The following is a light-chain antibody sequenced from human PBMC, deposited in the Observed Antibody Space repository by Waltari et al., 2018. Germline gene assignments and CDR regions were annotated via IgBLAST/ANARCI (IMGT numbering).Light chain of an antibody. CDR1: QTVRTTY. V-gene: IGKV3-20*01. Sequence: IVLPQSPGTLSLSPEERATLSCRASQTVRTTYLAWYQQKPGQAPTLLIYGASSRATGIPDRFSGSGSGTDFALTISSLEPEDFAVYYCQQYDISPLTFGGGTKVEIK. CDR3: QQYDISPLT. J-gene: IGKJ4*02. CDR2: GAS.